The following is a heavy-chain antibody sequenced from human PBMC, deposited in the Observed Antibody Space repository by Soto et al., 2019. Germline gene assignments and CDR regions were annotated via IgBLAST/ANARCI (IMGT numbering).Heavy chain of an antibody. Sequence: GASVKVCCKASGVRFTSYCLCWVRQSNRQGLEWMGWISANNGNTNYAQKLQGWVTMTRDTSISTAYMELSRLRSDDTAVYYCAIGNLLLLFGDMLGMDVWGQGTTVTVSS. CDR3: AIGNLLLLFGDMLGMDV. J-gene: IGHJ6*02. D-gene: IGHD3-10*01. V-gene: IGHV1-18*01. CDR1: GVRFTSYC. CDR2: ISANNGNT.